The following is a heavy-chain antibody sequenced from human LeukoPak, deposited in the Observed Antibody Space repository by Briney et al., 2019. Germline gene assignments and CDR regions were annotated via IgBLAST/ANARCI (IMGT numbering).Heavy chain of an antibody. V-gene: IGHV4-34*01. CDR2: INHSGST. CDR3: SRGGVGPTPRRSSFDH. J-gene: IGHJ4*02. Sequence: SETLSLTCAVYGGSFSGNYWSWIRQPPGKGLEWIGEINHSGSTNYNPSLKSRVTISVDTSKNQFSLKLTSVTAADTAMYYCSRGGVGPTPRRSSFDHWDQGMLVTVSS. CDR1: GGSFSGNY. D-gene: IGHD1-26*01.